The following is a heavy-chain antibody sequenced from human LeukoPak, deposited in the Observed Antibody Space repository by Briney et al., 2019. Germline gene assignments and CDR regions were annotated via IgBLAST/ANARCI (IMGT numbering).Heavy chain of an antibody. Sequence: GRSLRLSCAASGFTFSSYGMHWVRQAPGKGLEWVAVISYDGSNKYYADSMKGRFTISRDNSKNTLYLQMNSLRAEDTAVYYCAKDLSAAGTGDYWGQGTLVTVSS. J-gene: IGHJ4*02. D-gene: IGHD6-13*01. V-gene: IGHV3-30*18. CDR2: ISYDGSNK. CDR1: GFTFSSYG. CDR3: AKDLSAAGTGDY.